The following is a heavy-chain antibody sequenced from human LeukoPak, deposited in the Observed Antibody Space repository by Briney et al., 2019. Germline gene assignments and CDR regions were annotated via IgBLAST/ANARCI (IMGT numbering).Heavy chain of an antibody. CDR3: ARGRVAGTTGVDY. CDR2: INHSGST. D-gene: IGHD6-19*01. Sequence: PSETLSLTCAVYGGSFSGYYWSWIRQPPGKGLEWIGEINHSGSTNYNPSLKSRVTISVDTSKNRFSLKLSSVTAADTAVYYCARGRVAGTTGVDYWGQGTLVTVSS. V-gene: IGHV4-34*01. J-gene: IGHJ4*02. CDR1: GGSFSGYY.